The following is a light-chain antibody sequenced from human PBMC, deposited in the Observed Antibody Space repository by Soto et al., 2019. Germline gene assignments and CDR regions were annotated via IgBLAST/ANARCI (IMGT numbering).Light chain of an antibody. CDR1: SSNIGAEYD. V-gene: IGLV1-40*01. J-gene: IGLJ1*01. CDR2: GNN. Sequence: VLTQPPSVSGAPGQRVTISCTGSSSNIGAEYDVHWYQQLPGTVPKLLIYGNNNRPSGVPDRFSGSKSGTSASLAITGLQAEDEADYYCQSYDSSFRGVFGTGTKVTVL. CDR3: QSYDSSFRGV.